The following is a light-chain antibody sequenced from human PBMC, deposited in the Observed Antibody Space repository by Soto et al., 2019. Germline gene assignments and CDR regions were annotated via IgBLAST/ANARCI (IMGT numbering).Light chain of an antibody. J-gene: IGKJ2*01. CDR3: QQYNNWPDT. Sequence: EIEMTQSPAPLSLSPGERATLSCRASQSVSSNLAWYQQKPGQAPRLLIYGASTRATGIPARFSGSGSGADFTLTISSLQSEDFAVYYCQQYNNWPDTFGQGTKVDIK. CDR2: GAS. V-gene: IGKV3-15*01. CDR1: QSVSSN.